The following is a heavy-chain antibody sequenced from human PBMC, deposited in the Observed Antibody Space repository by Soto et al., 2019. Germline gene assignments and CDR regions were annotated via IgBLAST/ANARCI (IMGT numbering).Heavy chain of an antibody. Sequence: GGSLRLSCAASGFTFSSYSMNWVRQAPGKGLEWVSYISSSSSTIYYADSVKGRFTISRDNAKNSLYLQMNSLRAEDTAVYYCARDPQLEPYYYYYMDVWGKGTTVTVSS. CDR1: GFTFSSYS. CDR2: ISSSSSTI. D-gene: IGHD1-1*01. CDR3: ARDPQLEPYYYYYMDV. J-gene: IGHJ6*03. V-gene: IGHV3-48*01.